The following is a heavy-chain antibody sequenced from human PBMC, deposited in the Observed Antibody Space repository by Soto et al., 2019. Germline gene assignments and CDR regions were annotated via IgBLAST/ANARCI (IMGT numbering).Heavy chain of an antibody. V-gene: IGHV3-23*01. CDR2: ISGSGGST. Sequence: GGSLRLSCAASGFTFSSYAMRWVRQAPVKGLEWVSAISGSGGSTYYADSVKGRFTISRDNSKNTLYLQMNSLRAEDTAVYYCARRGSGGYYYYWGQGSLVTVSS. D-gene: IGHD1-26*01. CDR1: GFTFSSYA. CDR3: ARRGSGGYYYY. J-gene: IGHJ4*02.